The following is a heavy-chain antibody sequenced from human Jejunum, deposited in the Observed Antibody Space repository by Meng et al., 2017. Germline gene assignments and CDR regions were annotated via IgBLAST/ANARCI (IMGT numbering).Heavy chain of an antibody. D-gene: IGHD3-10*01. CDR3: VRDGSHSGSGSYYNIEDVGH. CDR1: GFTFSSYW. Sequence: GGSLRLSCAASGFTFSSYWMHWVRQAPGKGLVWVSRINGDGSNTNYADSVKGRVTISRDNAKNTVYLQLNSLGVEGTAVYYCVRDGSHSGSGSYYNIEDVGHWGQGTLVTVSS. CDR2: INGDGSNT. V-gene: IGHV3-74*01. J-gene: IGHJ4*02.